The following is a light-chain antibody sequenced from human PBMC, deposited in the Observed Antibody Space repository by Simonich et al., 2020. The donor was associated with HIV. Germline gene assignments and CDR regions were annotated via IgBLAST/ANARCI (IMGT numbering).Light chain of an antibody. V-gene: IGKV4-1*01. J-gene: IGKJ4*01. CDR1: QSVLYSSNNKNY. CDR3: QQYGRSPLT. CDR2: WAS. Sequence: DIVMTQSPDSLAVSLGERATINCKSSQSVLYSSNNKNYLAWYQQKPGQPPKLLIYWASTRESGVPDRFSGSGSGTDFTLTISRLEPEDFAVYYCQQYGRSPLTFGGGTKVEI.